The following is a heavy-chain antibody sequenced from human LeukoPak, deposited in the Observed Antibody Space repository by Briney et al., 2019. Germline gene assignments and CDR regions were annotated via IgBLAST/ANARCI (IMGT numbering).Heavy chain of an antibody. V-gene: IGHV1-46*01. CDR2: INPNDDST. CDR3: ARGQAPNDAFDI. J-gene: IGHJ3*02. D-gene: IGHD3-10*01. CDR1: EYTFTNCY. Sequence: ASVKVSCKTSEYTFTNCYMHWVRQAPGQGLEWMGIINPNDDSTTYIQRFQGRVTMTRDTSTTTVYMELSSLTSEDTAVYYCARGQAPNDAFDIWGQGTMVTVSS.